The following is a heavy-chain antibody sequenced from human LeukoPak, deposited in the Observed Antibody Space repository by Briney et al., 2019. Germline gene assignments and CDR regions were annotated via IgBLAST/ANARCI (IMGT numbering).Heavy chain of an antibody. CDR1: GNTFTSYA. J-gene: IGHJ4*02. D-gene: IGHD3-10*01. Sequence: ASVKVSCKASGNTFTSYAMHWVRQAPGQRLEWMGWINAGNGNTKYSQKFQGRVTITRDTSASTAYMELSSLRSEDTAVYYCARDPYYGNIFDYWGQGTLVTVSS. CDR3: ARDPYYGNIFDY. V-gene: IGHV1-3*01. CDR2: INAGNGNT.